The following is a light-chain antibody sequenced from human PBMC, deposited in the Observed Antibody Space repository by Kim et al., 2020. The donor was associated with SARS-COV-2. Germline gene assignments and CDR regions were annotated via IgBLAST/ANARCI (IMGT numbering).Light chain of an antibody. Sequence: PSSLSASVGDRVTITCRASQGIANSLAWYQQKPGKPPKLLMDASSTLESGVPSRFSGSGSGTDFSLTISSLQPEDFATYFCQHQATFGGGTKVEI. CDR1: QGIANS. J-gene: IGKJ4*01. CDR2: ASS. CDR3: QHQAT. V-gene: IGKV1-9*01.